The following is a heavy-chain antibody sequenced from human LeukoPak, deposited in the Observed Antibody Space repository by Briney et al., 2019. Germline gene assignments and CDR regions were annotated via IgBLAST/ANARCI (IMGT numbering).Heavy chain of an antibody. CDR3: ARGVLFPTILGVVNYDFDY. CDR1: GGSFSGYY. Sequence: SVTLSLTCAVYGGSFSGYYWSWIRQPPGKGLEWIGEINHSGSTNYNPSLKSRVTISVDTSKNQFSLKLSSVTAADTAVYYCARGVLFPTILGVVNYDFDYWGQGTLVTVSS. CDR2: INHSGST. J-gene: IGHJ4*02. D-gene: IGHD3-3*01. V-gene: IGHV4-34*01.